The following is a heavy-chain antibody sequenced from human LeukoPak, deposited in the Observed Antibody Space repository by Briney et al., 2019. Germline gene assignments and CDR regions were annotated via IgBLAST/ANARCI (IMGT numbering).Heavy chain of an antibody. Sequence: GESLKTSCKGSGYIFSNYWIGWVRQMPGKGLEWMGIIYPSNSDTRYSPSFQGQATLSVDKSINTAYLQWSSLKASDTAMYYCARHGDDASGGALPRADWGQGTLVTVSS. CDR2: IYPSNSDT. CDR3: ARHGDDASGGALPRAD. CDR1: GYIFSNYW. V-gene: IGHV5-51*01. D-gene: IGHD2-15*01. J-gene: IGHJ4*02.